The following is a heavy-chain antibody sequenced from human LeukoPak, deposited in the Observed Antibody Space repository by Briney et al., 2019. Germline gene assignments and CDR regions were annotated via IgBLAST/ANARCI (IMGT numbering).Heavy chain of an antibody. CDR2: VYTATGGT. J-gene: IGHJ4*02. D-gene: IGHD2/OR15-2a*01. V-gene: IGHV4-61*02. Sequence: SETLSLTCTVSGDSISSGSYYWSWIRQPAGQGLEWIGRVYTATGGTNYIPSLKSRVTTSLDTSKNQVSLKLTSVTAADTAVYYCARGGVIGYFEDWGQGTLVAVSS. CDR1: GDSISSGSYY. CDR3: ARGGVIGYFED.